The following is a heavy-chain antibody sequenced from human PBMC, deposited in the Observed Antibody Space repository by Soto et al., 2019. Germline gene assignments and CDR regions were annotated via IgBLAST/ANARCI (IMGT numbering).Heavy chain of an antibody. CDR2: IYWNDDK. CDR1: GFSLSTFVMA. J-gene: IGHJ4*02. CDR3: VNSPDSSPSHY. D-gene: IGHD5-18*01. Sequence: SGPPLENPSKTLTLTCTFSGFSLSTFVMALVWIRQPPGKALEWLALIYWNDDKRYSPSLNSRLTIAKDTSKNLVVLTMTNVDPADAATYYCVNSPDSSPSHYWGQGTLVTVSS. V-gene: IGHV2-5*01.